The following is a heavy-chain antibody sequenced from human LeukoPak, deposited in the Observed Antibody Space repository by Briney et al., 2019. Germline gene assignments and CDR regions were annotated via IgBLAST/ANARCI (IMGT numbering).Heavy chain of an antibody. Sequence: GGSLRLSCAASGFTVSSHYISWVRQAPGKGLEWVSVIYSGGSTYYADSVKGRFTISRDNSKNTVYLQMNTLRAEDTAVYYCANLCGYSCGRYFDYWGQGTLVTVSS. CDR3: ANLCGYSCGRYFDY. CDR2: IYSGGST. J-gene: IGHJ4*02. V-gene: IGHV3-66*01. CDR1: GFTVSSHY. D-gene: IGHD5-18*01.